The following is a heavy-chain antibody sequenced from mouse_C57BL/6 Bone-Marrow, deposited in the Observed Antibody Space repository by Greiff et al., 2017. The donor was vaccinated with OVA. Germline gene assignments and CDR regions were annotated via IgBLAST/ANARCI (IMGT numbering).Heavy chain of an antibody. CDR1: GYTFTDYN. D-gene: IGHD2-3*01. CDR3: ARDGYLKDY. Sequence: VQLQQSGPELVKPGASVKIPCKASGYTFTDYNMDWVKQSHGKSLEWIGDINPNNGGTIYNQKFKGKATLTVDKSSSTAYMQLSSLTSEDSAVYYCARDGYLKDYWGQGTTLTVSS. J-gene: IGHJ2*01. V-gene: IGHV1-18*01. CDR2: INPNNGGT.